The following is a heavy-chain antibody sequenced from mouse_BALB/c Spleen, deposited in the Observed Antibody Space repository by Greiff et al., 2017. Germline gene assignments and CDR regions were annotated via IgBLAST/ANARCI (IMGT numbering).Heavy chain of an antibody. CDR2: ISSGGST. V-gene: IGHV5-6-5*01. CDR3: AGDCVAMDY. Sequence: EVMLVESGGGLVKPGGSLKLSCAASGFTFSSYAMSWVRQTPEKRLEWVASISSGGSTYYPDSVKGRFTISRDNARNILYLQMRSLRSEDTAMYYCAGDCVAMDYWGQGTSVTVSS. CDR1: GFTFSSYA. J-gene: IGHJ4*01.